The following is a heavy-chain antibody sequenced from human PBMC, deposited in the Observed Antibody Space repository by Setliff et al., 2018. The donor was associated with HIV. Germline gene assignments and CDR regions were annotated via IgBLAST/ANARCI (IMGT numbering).Heavy chain of an antibody. CDR1: GGTSSTHA. J-gene: IGHJ3*02. CDR2: IISILDIT. Sequence: SVMVSCKASGGTSSTHAINWVRQAPGQGLEWMGQIISILDITSYAQKLQGRVSITADESTSTFYMELSDLTSADTAVYYCAGPRGDEAFDIWGQGTKVTVSS. CDR3: AGPRGDEAFDI. D-gene: IGHD3-10*01. V-gene: IGHV1-69*10.